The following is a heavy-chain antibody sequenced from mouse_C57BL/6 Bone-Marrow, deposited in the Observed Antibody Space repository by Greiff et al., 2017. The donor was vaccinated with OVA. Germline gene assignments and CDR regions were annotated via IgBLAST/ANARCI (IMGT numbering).Heavy chain of an antibody. Sequence: VQLKQPGAELVKPGASVKLSCKASGYTFTSYWMHWVKQRPGRGLEWIGRIDPNSGGTKYNEKFKSKATLTVDKPSSTAYMQLSSLTSEDSAVYYCARWGDAYFDVWGTGTTVTVSS. CDR2: IDPNSGGT. CDR1: GYTFTSYW. CDR3: ARWGDAYFDV. D-gene: IGHD3-3*01. J-gene: IGHJ1*03. V-gene: IGHV1-72*01.